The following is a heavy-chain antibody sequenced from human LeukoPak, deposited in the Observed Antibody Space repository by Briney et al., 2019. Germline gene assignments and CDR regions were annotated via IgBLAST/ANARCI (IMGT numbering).Heavy chain of an antibody. CDR3: ARDRFSCIWTFENRPDAFDI. V-gene: IGHV5-51*01. Sequence: GESLKISCKGSGYSFTTYWIGWVRQMPGKGLEWMGIINPGDSDTRYSPSFQGQVTISADKSISTAYLQWSSLKASDTAMYYCARDRFSCIWTFENRPDAFDIWGQGTMVTVSS. J-gene: IGHJ3*02. CDR2: INPGDSDT. D-gene: IGHD2-15*01. CDR1: GYSFTTYW.